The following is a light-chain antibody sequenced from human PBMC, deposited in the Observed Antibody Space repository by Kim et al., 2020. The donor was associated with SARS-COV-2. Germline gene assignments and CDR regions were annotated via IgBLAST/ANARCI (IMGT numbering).Light chain of an antibody. CDR2: SNN. J-gene: IGLJ2*01. V-gene: IGLV1-40*01. CDR3: QSYDSSLSVGI. Sequence: GVTISCTGGSSNIGAGFEVHWYQQLPGTAPKLLIQSNNKRPSGVPDRFSGSKAGTSASLAITGLQPEDEADYYCQSYDSSLSVGIFGGGTQLTVL. CDR1: SSNIGAGFE.